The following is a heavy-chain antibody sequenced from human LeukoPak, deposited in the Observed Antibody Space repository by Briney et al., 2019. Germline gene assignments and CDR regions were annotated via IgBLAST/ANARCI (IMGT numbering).Heavy chain of an antibody. J-gene: IGHJ6*02. CDR2: IKQDGSEK. Sequence: GGSLRLSCAASGFTFSSYWMSWVRQAPGKGLEWVANIKQDGSEKYYVDSVKGRFTISRDNAKNSLYLQMNSLRAEDTAVYYCAKVGYCSSTSCYDYGMDVWGQGTTVTVSS. V-gene: IGHV3-7*03. CDR3: AKVGYCSSTSCYDYGMDV. CDR1: GFTFSSYW. D-gene: IGHD2-2*01.